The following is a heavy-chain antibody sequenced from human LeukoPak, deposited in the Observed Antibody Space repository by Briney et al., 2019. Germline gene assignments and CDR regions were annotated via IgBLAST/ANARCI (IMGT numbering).Heavy chain of an antibody. Sequence: GGSLRLSCSASGFTFSDYYMSWIRQAPGKGLEWLSYISNTGSTIYYADSVKGRFTISRDNAKNSLYLQMNSLRAEDTAVYYCAELGITMIGGVWGKGTTVTISS. CDR1: GFTFSDYY. D-gene: IGHD3-10*02. CDR2: ISNTGSTI. CDR3: AELGITMIGGV. J-gene: IGHJ6*04. V-gene: IGHV3-11*04.